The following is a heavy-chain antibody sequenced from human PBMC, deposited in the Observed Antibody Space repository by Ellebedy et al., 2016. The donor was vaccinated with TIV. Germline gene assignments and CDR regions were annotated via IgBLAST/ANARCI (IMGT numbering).Heavy chain of an antibody. D-gene: IGHD2-21*02. CDR3: ARDSGAYCGGDCYNIDY. V-gene: IGHV1-69*04. J-gene: IGHJ4*02. Sequence: AASVKVSCKASGGTFSRYVISWVRQAPGQGLEWMGRIIPSLGIANYAQKFQGRVTITADKSTSTAYMELSSLRSEDTAVYYCARDSGAYCGGDCYNIDYWGQGTLVTVSS. CDR2: IIPSLGIA. CDR1: GGTFSRYV.